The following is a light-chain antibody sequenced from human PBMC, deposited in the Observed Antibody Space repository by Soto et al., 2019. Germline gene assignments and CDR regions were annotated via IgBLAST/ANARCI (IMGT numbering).Light chain of an antibody. CDR2: WAS. V-gene: IGKV4-1*01. CDR1: QSVLYSSDNRNY. Sequence: DIVMTQSPDSLAVSLGERATINCKSSQSVLYSSDNRNYLTWYQQKPGQPPKLLIYWASTRESRVPDRFSGSGSGTDFTLTISSLQAEDVAVYYCQQYYNIPKTFGQGTKVDIK. CDR3: QQYYNIPKT. J-gene: IGKJ1*01.